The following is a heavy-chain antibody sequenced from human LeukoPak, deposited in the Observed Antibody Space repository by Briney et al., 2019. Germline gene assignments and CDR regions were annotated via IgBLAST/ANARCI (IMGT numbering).Heavy chain of an antibody. CDR1: GFTFSSYS. D-gene: IGHD5-18*01. J-gene: IGHJ4*02. Sequence: GESLKISCAASGFTFSSYSMNWVRQAPGKGLEWVSHITSSSGTIYYADSVKGRCTISRDNAKNSLYLQINGLRAEDTAVYYCARGYYYAYHYWGQGTLVTVSS. CDR2: ITSSSGTI. V-gene: IGHV3-48*01. CDR3: ARGYYYAYHY.